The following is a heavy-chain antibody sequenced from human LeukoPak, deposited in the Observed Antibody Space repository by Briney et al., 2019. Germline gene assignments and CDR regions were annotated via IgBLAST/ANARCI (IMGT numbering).Heavy chain of an antibody. CDR2: IGVGGRPT. Sequence: GGSLRLSCAASGFSFSHYSMTWARQASGKGLEWISYIGVGGRPTNYADSVKARFSISRDDAQNSLYLQMNSLRAEDTAVYYCAKNTWKSSDSGRGRMDVWGQGTTVTVSS. J-gene: IGHJ6*02. CDR1: GFSFSHYS. CDR3: AKNTWKSSDSGRGRMDV. V-gene: IGHV3-48*01. D-gene: IGHD3-10*01.